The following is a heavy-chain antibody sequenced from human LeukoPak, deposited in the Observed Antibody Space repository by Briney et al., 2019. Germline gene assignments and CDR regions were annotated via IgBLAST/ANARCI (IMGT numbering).Heavy chain of an antibody. CDR3: ARMTNDGSGPNPNWFDP. CDR1: GYSFTSYG. CDR2: MNPNSGYT. J-gene: IGHJ5*02. V-gene: IGHV1-8*01. Sequence: VASVKVSCKASGYSFTSYGINWVRQATGQGLEWMGWMNPNSGYTGYAQRFQGRITMTRNTSISTVYMELSSLRFEDTAIYYCARMTNDGSGPNPNWFDPWGQGTLVTVSS. D-gene: IGHD3-22*01.